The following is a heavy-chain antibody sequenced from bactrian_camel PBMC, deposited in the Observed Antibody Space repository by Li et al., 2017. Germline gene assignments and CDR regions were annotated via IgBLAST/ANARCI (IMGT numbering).Heavy chain of an antibody. CDR3: AVEVRLTHEAYCAGGLLYTHRLSN. Sequence: VQLVESGGGSVQAGGSLRLSCSASRFYYTSNCMGWFRQIPGESREAVAAMDSDGSITYANPVKGRFTASKDRAANTLTLQMDSLTPEDTAKYYCAVEVRLTHEAYCAGGLLYTHRLSNRGQGTQVTVS. J-gene: IGHJ4*01. V-gene: IGHV3S31*01. D-gene: IGHD2*01. CDR2: MDSDGSIT. CDR1: RFYYTSNC.